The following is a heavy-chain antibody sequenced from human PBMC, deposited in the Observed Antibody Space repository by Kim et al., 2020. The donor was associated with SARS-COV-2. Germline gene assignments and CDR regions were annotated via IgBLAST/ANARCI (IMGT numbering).Heavy chain of an antibody. J-gene: IGHJ3*02. Sequence: SETLSLTCAVYGGSFSDYFWNWIRQPPGKGLQWIGEINPSGSSNYDPSLRSRVTISADTSKSQVSLRVTSATAADTAVYFCVRGRRRSSLRITRLRGVPDALDIWGQGTMVTVS. D-gene: IGHD3-10*01. V-gene: IGHV4-34*01. CDR3: VRGRRRSSLRITRLRGVPDALDI. CDR1: GGSFSDYF. CDR2: INPSGSS.